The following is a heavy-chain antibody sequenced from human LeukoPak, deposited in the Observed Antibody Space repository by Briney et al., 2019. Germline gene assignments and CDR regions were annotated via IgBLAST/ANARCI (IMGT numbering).Heavy chain of an antibody. CDR3: ASLSGSYYPDY. D-gene: IGHD1-26*01. V-gene: IGHV3-11*01. Sequence: GGSLRLSCAASGFTFSDYYRSWIRQAPGKGLEWVSYISSSGSTIYYADSVKGRFTISRDNAKNSLYLQMNSLRAEDTAVYYCASLSGSYYPDYWGQGTLVTVSS. CDR2: ISSSGSTI. J-gene: IGHJ4*02. CDR1: GFTFSDYY.